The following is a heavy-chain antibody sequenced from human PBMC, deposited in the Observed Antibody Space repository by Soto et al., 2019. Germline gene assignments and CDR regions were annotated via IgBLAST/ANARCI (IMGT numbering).Heavy chain of an antibody. CDR2: TNANLGTD. Sequence: QVQLVQSGAEVKKPGSSVKVSCKASGGTFSSYPISWVRQAPGQGLEWMGGTNANLGTDNYAQKFQGRLTITTDISTTTAYMELSTLRSEDTAVYYCARRDSRGYFRYFDNWGQGTLVTVSS. CDR3: ARRDSRGYFRYFDN. V-gene: IGHV1-69*06. CDR1: GGTFSSYP. D-gene: IGHD5-18*01. J-gene: IGHJ4*02.